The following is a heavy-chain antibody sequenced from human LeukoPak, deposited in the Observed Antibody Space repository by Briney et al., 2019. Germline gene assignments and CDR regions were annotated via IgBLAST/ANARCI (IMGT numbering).Heavy chain of an antibody. CDR2: INPNSGGT. V-gene: IGHV1-2*06. CDR3: ARDSYGMDV. J-gene: IGHJ6*02. CDR1: GGTFSSYA. Sequence: ASVKVSCKASGGTFSSYAFSWVRQAPGQGLEWMGRINPNSGGTNYAQKFQGRVTMTRDTSISTAYMELSRLRSDDTAVYYCARDSYGMDVWGQGTTVTVSS.